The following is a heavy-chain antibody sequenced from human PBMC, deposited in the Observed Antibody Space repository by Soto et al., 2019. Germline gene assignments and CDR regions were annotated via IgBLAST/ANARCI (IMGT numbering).Heavy chain of an antibody. CDR2: IHRSGST. CDR1: GGSITRYY. D-gene: IGHD3-16*01. CDR3: ARASHLSPCR. V-gene: IGHV4-4*07. Sequence: SETLSLTCTVSGGSITRYYWSWIRQPAGKGLEWIGRIHRSGSTHYNPSLKSRVTMSLDTAKNHYSLKLNSLTAADSAVHCCARASHLSPCRRGRGNLVAVST. J-gene: IGHJ1*01.